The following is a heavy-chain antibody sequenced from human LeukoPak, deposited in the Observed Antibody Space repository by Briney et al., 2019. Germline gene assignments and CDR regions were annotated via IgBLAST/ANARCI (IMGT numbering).Heavy chain of an antibody. CDR2: IRGSGGST. V-gene: IGHV3-23*01. J-gene: IGHJ4*02. CDR3: AKGPKTAKLIVVVVAALYYFDY. D-gene: IGHD2-15*01. CDR1: GFTFSSYA. Sequence: GGSLRLSCAASGFTFSSYAMSWVRQAPGKGLEWVSAIRGSGGSTYYADSVKGRFTISRDNSKNTLYLQMNSLRAEDTAVYYCAKGPKTAKLIVVVVAALYYFDYWGQGTLVTVSS.